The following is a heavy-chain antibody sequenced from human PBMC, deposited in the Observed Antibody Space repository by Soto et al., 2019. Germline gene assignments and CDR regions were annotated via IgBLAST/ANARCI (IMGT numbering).Heavy chain of an antibody. CDR3: ARELRSTIFGVVYYFDY. D-gene: IGHD3-3*01. CDR2: IKQDGSEK. J-gene: IGHJ4*02. V-gene: IGHV3-7*05. Sequence: EVQLVESGGGLVQPGGSLRLSCAVSGFTFSSYWMSWVRQAPGKGLEWVANIKQDGSEKYYVDSVKGRFTISRDNAKNSLYLQMNSLRAEDTAVYYCARELRSTIFGVVYYFDYWVQGTLVTVSS. CDR1: GFTFSSYW.